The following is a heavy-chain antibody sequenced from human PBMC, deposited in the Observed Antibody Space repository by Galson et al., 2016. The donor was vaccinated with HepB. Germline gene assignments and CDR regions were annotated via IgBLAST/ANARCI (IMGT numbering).Heavy chain of an antibody. CDR2: IKQDGSEK. CDR1: GFTFSRHW. J-gene: IGHJ3*01. CDR3: ARIFLTGDRGDASDV. D-gene: IGHD3-9*01. Sequence: SLRLSCAASGFTFSRHWMTWVRQAPGKGLEWVANIKQDGSEKYHAVSVRGRFTISRDNADSSLYLQMNSLRAEDTAVYYCARIFLTGDRGDASDVWGQGTMVTVSS. V-gene: IGHV3-7*01.